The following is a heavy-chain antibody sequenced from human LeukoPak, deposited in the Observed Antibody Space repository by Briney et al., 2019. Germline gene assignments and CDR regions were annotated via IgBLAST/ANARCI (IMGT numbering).Heavy chain of an antibody. CDR2: INSDGSSP. D-gene: IGHD3-22*01. Sequence: PGGSLRLSCAASGFTVSSNYMSWVRQAPGKGLVWVSRINSDGSSPIYADSVKGRLTISRDNAKNTLYLQMNSLRAEDTAVYYCARIHDTLAGWDFDLWGRGTLVTVSS. CDR3: ARIHDTLAGWDFDL. V-gene: IGHV3-74*01. J-gene: IGHJ2*01. CDR1: GFTVSSNY.